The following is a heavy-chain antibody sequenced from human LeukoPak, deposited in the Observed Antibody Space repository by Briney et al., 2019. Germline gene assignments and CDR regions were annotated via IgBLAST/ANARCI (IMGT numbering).Heavy chain of an antibody. CDR1: GGSFSGYY. D-gene: IGHD3-22*01. CDR3: AREGYHDSRGNDAFDI. Sequence: SETLSLTCAVYGGSFSGYYWSWIRQPPGKGLEWIGSIYHSWSTYYNPSLKSRVTISVDTSKNQFSLKLSSVTAADTAVYYCAREGYHDSRGNDAFDIWGQGTMVTVSS. J-gene: IGHJ3*02. CDR2: IYHSWST. V-gene: IGHV4-34*01.